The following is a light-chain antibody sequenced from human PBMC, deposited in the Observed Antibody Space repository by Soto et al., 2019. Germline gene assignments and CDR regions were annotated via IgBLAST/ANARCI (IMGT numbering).Light chain of an antibody. CDR2: GAS. Sequence: EIVMTQSPATLSVSPGERATLSCRASQSVSSNLAWYQQKPGQAPRLLIYGASTRATGIPARFSGSGSGTEFTLTISSLQSEDFAVYYCQQYNNCSPSAFGQVTKVELK. V-gene: IGKV3-15*01. CDR3: QQYNNCSPSA. CDR1: QSVSSN. J-gene: IGKJ1*01.